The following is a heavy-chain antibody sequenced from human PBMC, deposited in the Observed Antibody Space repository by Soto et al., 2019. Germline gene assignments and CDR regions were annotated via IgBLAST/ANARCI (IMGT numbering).Heavy chain of an antibody. Sequence: QVQLVQSGAEVKKPGSSVKVSCKASGGTFSSYAISWVRQAPGQGLEWMGGIIPIFGTANYAQKFQGRVTITADESTSTAYMELSSLRSEDTAVYYCARDGEEAATPDENNWFDPWGQGTLVTVSS. D-gene: IGHD2-15*01. CDR1: GGTFSSYA. CDR3: ARDGEEAATPDENNWFDP. J-gene: IGHJ5*02. CDR2: IIPIFGTA. V-gene: IGHV1-69*12.